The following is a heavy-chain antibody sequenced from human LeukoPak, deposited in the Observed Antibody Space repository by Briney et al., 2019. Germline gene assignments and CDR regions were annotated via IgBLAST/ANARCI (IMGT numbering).Heavy chain of an antibody. V-gene: IGHV1-18*01. CDR3: ARDFGRITIFGPFDP. CDR1: GYTFTSYG. CDR2: ISAYNGNT. D-gene: IGHD3-3*01. Sequence: GASVKVSCKASGYTFTSYGISWVRQAPGQGLEWMGWISAYNGNTNYAQKLQGRVTMTTDTSTSTAYMELRSLRSEDTAVYYCARDFGRITIFGPFDPWGQGTLVTVSS. J-gene: IGHJ5*02.